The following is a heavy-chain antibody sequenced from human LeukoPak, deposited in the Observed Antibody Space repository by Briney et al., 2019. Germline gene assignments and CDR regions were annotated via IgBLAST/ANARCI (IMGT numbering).Heavy chain of an antibody. V-gene: IGHV1-2*05. Sequence: ASVKVSCKASGYTFIGYNIHWVRQAPGQGLEWMGRINPDSGGTDYAQKFQGRVTMTRDTSISTAYMDLSRLTSDDAGVYYCARDDSGYHPGWFDPWGQGTLVTVSS. CDR3: ARDDSGYHPGWFDP. D-gene: IGHD5-12*01. CDR1: GYTFIGYN. J-gene: IGHJ5*02. CDR2: INPDSGGT.